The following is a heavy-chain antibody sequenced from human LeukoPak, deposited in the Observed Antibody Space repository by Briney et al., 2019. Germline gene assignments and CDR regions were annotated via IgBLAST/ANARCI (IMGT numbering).Heavy chain of an antibody. CDR3: ARGMITFGGVIVPPDY. D-gene: IGHD3-16*02. Sequence: SETLSLTCTVSGGSISSYYWSWIRQPPGKGLEWIGYIYYSGSTNYNPSLKSRVTISVDTSKNRFSLKLSSVTAADTAVYYCARGMITFGGVIVPPDYWGQGTLVTVSS. CDR2: IYYSGST. V-gene: IGHV4-59*01. J-gene: IGHJ4*02. CDR1: GGSISSYY.